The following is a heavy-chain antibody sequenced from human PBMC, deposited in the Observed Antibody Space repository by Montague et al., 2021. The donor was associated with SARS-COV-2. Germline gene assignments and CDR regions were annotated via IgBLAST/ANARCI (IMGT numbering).Heavy chain of an antibody. CDR1: GYSISSGYY. J-gene: IGHJ5*02. CDR2: IYHSGST. D-gene: IGHD6-19*01. Sequence: SETLSLTCTVSGYSISSGYYWGWIRQPPGKGLEWIGSIYHSGSTYYNPSLKSRVTISVDTSKNQFSLKLSSVTAVDTAVYYCAGTGWYRSHGSTGNWFDPWGQGTLVTVSS. CDR3: AGTGWYRSHGSTGNWFDP. V-gene: IGHV4-38-2*02.